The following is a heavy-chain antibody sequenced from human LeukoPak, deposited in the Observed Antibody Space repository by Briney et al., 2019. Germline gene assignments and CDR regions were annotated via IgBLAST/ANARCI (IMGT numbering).Heavy chain of an antibody. Sequence: PGGSLRLSCAASGFTFSSYGMSWVRQAPGKGLEWVSAISGSGGSTYYADSAKGRFTISRDNSKNTLYLQMNSLRAEDTAVYYCAKGYRVFNWFDPWGQGTLVTVSS. CDR2: ISGSGGST. J-gene: IGHJ5*02. V-gene: IGHV3-23*01. CDR3: AKGYRVFNWFDP. D-gene: IGHD1-1*01. CDR1: GFTFSSYG.